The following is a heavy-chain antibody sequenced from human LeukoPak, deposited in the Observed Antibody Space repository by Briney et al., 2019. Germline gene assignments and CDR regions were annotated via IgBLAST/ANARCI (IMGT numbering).Heavy chain of an antibody. Sequence: GGSLRLSCAASGFTFSSYAMHWVRQAPGKGLEWVAVISYDGSNKYYADSVKGRFTISRDNSKNTLYLQMNSLRAEDTAVYYCAKSGGVTTTLGYWGQGTLVTVSS. D-gene: IGHD4-17*01. V-gene: IGHV3-30*18. CDR2: ISYDGSNK. CDR3: AKSGGVTTTLGY. J-gene: IGHJ4*02. CDR1: GFTFSSYA.